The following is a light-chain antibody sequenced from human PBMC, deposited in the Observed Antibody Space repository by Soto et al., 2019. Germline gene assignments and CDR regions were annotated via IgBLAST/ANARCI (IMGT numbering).Light chain of an antibody. Sequence: EIVLTQSPGTLSLSPGERATLSCRASQSVSSSYLAWYQQKPGQAPRLLIYGASSRATGIPDRFSGSGSGTDSPLTISRLEPEDFAVYYCQQYGSSPPYTVGQGTKLEIK. CDR1: QSVSSSY. CDR2: GAS. V-gene: IGKV3-20*01. J-gene: IGKJ2*01. CDR3: QQYGSSPPYT.